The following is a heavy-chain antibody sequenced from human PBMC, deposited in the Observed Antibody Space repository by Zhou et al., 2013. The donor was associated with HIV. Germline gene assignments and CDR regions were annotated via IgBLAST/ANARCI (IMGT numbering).Heavy chain of an antibody. CDR1: GGTLSSYA. CDR2: VIPLFGTP. CDR3: ARGGEDLPYYYDSSLF. V-gene: IGHV1-69*05. D-gene: IGHD3-22*01. Sequence: QVLLVQSGAEVKNPGSSVKVSCKTSGGTLSSYALSWVRQAPGRGLEWIGGVIPLFGTPNYAVQFQGRLTITTDESSNTTYMALTSLRSDDTAVYYCARGGEDLPYYYDSSLFWGQGTLVIVSS. J-gene: IGHJ4*02.